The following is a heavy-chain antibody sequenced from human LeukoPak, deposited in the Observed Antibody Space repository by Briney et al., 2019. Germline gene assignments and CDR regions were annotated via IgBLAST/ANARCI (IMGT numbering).Heavy chain of an antibody. J-gene: IGHJ4*02. V-gene: IGHV3-21*01. CDR1: GFTFSSYN. CDR3: ARVYSGSYCADY. Sequence: GSLRLSCAASGFTFSSYNMNWVRQAPGKGLEWVASISSSSTYIYYADSVKGRFTISRGNAKNSLYLQMNSLRAEDMAVYYCARVYSGSYCADYWGQGTLVTVSS. CDR2: ISSSSTYI. D-gene: IGHD1-26*01.